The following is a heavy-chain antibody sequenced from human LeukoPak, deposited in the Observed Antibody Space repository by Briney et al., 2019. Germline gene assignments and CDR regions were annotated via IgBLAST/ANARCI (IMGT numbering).Heavy chain of an antibody. D-gene: IGHD2-2*01. J-gene: IGHJ2*01. CDR2: INHSGST. CDR1: GGSFSGYY. CDR3: ARGRVVPAAINNWYFDL. Sequence: PSETLSLTCAVYGGSFSGYYWSWIRQPPGKGLEWIGEINHSGSTNYDPSLKSRVTISVDTSKNQFSLKLSSVTAADTAVYYCARGRVVPAAINNWYFDLWGRGTLVTVSS. V-gene: IGHV4-34*01.